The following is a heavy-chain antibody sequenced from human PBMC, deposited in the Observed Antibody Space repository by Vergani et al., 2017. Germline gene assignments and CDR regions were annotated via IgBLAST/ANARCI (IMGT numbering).Heavy chain of an antibody. CDR3: AKAGSVTSGSLQYNFYMDV. D-gene: IGHD3-10*01. Sequence: QLLESGGGLIQPGGSLRLSCAASGFSFSSHAIHWVRQAPGKGLEWVAVISNDGSKKYYADSVKGRFTISRDNSKNTLDLQMNSLRTQDTAVYYCAKAGSVTSGSLQYNFYMDVWGKGTTVTVS. V-gene: IGHV3-30*18. CDR1: GFSFSSHA. CDR2: ISNDGSKK. J-gene: IGHJ6*03.